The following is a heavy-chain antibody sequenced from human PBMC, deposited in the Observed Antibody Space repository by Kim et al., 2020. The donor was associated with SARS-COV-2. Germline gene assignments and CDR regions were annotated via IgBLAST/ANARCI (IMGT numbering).Heavy chain of an antibody. D-gene: IGHD1-1*01. Sequence: ASVKVSCKASGYTFTSYGISWVRQAPGQGLEWMGWISAYNGNTNYAQKLQGRVTMTTDTSTSTAYMELRSLRSDDTAVYYCARGAGTPGYYYYYGMDVWGQGTTVTVSS. CDR3: ARGAGTPGYYYYYGMDV. CDR2: ISAYNGNT. J-gene: IGHJ6*02. CDR1: GYTFTSYG. V-gene: IGHV1-18*04.